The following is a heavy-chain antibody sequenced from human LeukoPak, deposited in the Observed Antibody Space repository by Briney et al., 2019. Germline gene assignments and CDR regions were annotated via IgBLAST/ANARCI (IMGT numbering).Heavy chain of an antibody. D-gene: IGHD3-10*01. CDR1: GYTFTGYY. Sequence: ASVKVSCKASGYTFTGYYMSWVRPAPGQGPEWMGWINPNSGGTNYEQTFEGRVTMTRDTSISTAYMELSSLRSDDTAVYYCARDGDAYGYYYYGLDVWGQGTTVTVSS. CDR2: INPNSGGT. CDR3: ARDGDAYGYYYYGLDV. V-gene: IGHV1-2*02. J-gene: IGHJ6*02.